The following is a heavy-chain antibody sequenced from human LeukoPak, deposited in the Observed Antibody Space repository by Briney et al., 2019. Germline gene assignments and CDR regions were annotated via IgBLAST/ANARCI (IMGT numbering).Heavy chain of an antibody. D-gene: IGHD6-13*01. CDR2: IIPIFGRT. CDR1: GYTLTELS. CDR3: ATYRSTWNPRFEYFQQ. J-gene: IGHJ1*01. Sequence: ASVKVSCKVSGYTLTELSMHWVRQAPGKGLEWMGGIIPIFGRTNYAQKFQGRVRITADTSTRTVYMEVSSLRSEDTAVYYCATYRSTWNPRFEYFQQWGQGTLVTVSS. V-gene: IGHV1-24*01.